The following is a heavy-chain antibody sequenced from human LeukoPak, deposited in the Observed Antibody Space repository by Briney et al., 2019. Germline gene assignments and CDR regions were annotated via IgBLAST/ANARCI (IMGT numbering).Heavy chain of an antibody. D-gene: IGHD3-3*01. CDR2: MNPNSGNT. CDR3: ARGPTYYDFWSGYWDYYYYMDV. V-gene: IGHV1-8*03. CDR1: GYTFTSYD. J-gene: IGHJ6*03. Sequence: ASVNVSCKASGYTFTSYDINWVRQATGQGLEWMGWMNPNSGNTGYAQKFQGRVTITRNTSISTAYMELSSLSSEDTAVYYCARGPTYYDFWSGYWDYYYYMDVWGKGTTVTVSS.